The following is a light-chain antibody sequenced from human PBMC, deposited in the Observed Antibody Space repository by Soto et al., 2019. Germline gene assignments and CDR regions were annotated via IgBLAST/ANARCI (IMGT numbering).Light chain of an antibody. J-gene: IGKJ1*01. Sequence: DIVLTQSPGTLSLSPGERATLSCRASQSVSSKYLAWYQQKPGQAPRVLIYGTSIRASGVPERFSGGGSGTDFTLTITRLEPEDFAVYYCQQYGTSLTWTFGQGTKVEIK. V-gene: IGKV3-20*01. CDR2: GTS. CDR3: QQYGTSLTWT. CDR1: QSVSSKY.